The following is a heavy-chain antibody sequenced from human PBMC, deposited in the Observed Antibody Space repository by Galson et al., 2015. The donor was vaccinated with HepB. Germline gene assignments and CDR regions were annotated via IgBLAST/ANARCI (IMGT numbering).Heavy chain of an antibody. D-gene: IGHD6-13*01. CDR2: ISAYNGNT. Sequence: SCKASGYIFSSYGISWVRQAPGQGLEWMGWISAYNGNTKYAQKFQGRVTMTTDTSTTTAYMEVRSLRSDDTAVYYCARGSSSWYSWWFDPWGQGTLVTVSS. CDR1: GYIFSSYG. J-gene: IGHJ5*02. V-gene: IGHV1-18*01. CDR3: ARGSSSWYSWWFDP.